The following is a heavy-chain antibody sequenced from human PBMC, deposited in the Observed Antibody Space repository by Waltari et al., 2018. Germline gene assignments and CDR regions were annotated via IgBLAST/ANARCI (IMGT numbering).Heavy chain of an antibody. D-gene: IGHD1-7*01. J-gene: IGHJ4*02. CDR2: IIPIFGTA. CDR3: AREGITGTTWDY. V-gene: IGHV1-69*01. Sequence: WMGGIIPIFGTANYAQKFQGRVTITADESTSTAYMALSSLRSEDTAVYYCAREGITGTTWDYWGQGTLVTVSS.